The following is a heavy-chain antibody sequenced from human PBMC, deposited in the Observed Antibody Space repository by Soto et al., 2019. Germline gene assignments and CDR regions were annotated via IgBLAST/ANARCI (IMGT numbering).Heavy chain of an antibody. CDR3: ARGYCTTTICDPWFDP. V-gene: IGHV1-58*01. D-gene: IGHD2-2*01. Sequence: SVKVSGKASGFTFTSSAVQLVRQARGQRLEWIGWIVVGSGNTNYAQNFQGQVTISVDKSITTAYLQWTSLQASDTAVYYCARGYCTTTICDPWFDPWGQGTLVTVSS. CDR1: GFTFTSSA. CDR2: IVVGSGNT. J-gene: IGHJ5*02.